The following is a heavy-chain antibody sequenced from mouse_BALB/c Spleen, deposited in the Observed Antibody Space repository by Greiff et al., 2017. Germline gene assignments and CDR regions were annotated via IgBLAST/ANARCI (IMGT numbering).Heavy chain of an antibody. CDR2: IYPGDGDT. CDR3: ARGAFTTATFFDY. CDR1: GYTFTSYW. Sequence: QVQLQQSGAELARPGASVKLSCKASGYTFTSYWMQWVKQRPGQGLEWIGAIYPGDGDTRYTQKFKGKATLTADKSSSTAYMQLSSLASEDSAVYYCARGAFTTATFFDYWGQGTTRTVSS. V-gene: IGHV1-87*01. J-gene: IGHJ2*01. D-gene: IGHD1-2*01.